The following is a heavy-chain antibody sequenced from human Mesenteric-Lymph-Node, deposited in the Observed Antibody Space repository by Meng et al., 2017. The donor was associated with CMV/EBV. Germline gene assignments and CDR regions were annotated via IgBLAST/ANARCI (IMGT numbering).Heavy chain of an antibody. CDR1: GFTVITTF. CDR2: LESGGNT. CDR3: ARESAMALYDH. D-gene: IGHD5-24*01. J-gene: IGHJ4*02. Sequence: GGSLRLSCAASGFTVITTFMSWVRQTPGKGLEWVSLLESGGNTFYADSVKGRFTISRDNSKNVLYLQMNGLRTEDTAVYYCARESAMALYDHWGQGTLVTVSS. V-gene: IGHV3-66*02.